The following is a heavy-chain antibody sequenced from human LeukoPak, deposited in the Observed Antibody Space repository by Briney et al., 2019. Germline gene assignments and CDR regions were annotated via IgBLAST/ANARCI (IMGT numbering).Heavy chain of an antibody. CDR1: GGSISGYY. J-gene: IGHJ4*02. CDR3: ARVEGHTAIVLS. V-gene: IGHV4-34*01. Sequence: SETLSLTCTVSGGSISGYYWSWIRQPPGKGLEWIGEINHSGSTNYNPSLKSRVTISVDTSKNQFSLKLSSVTAADTAVYFCARVEGHTAIVLSGGQGTRVTVSS. CDR2: INHSGST. D-gene: IGHD2-8*02.